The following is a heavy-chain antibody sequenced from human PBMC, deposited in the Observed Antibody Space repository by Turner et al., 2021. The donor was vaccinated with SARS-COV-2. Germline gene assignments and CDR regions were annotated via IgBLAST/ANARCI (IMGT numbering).Heavy chain of an antibody. J-gene: IGHJ4*02. CDR3: ARFEYGYSYDFGFDY. Sequence: QLQLQESGPGLVKSSETLSLTCTVSGGSISSSSYYWGWIRQPPGKGLEWIGSIYYSGSTSSNPSLKSRVTISVDTSKIQFSLKLSSVTAADTAVYYCARFEYGYSYDFGFDYWGQGTLVTVSS. D-gene: IGHD5-18*01. CDR1: GGSISSSSYY. CDR2: IYYSGST. V-gene: IGHV4-39*01.